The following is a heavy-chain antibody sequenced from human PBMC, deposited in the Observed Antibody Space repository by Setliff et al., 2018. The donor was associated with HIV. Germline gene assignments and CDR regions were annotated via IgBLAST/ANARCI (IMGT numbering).Heavy chain of an antibody. J-gene: IGHJ4*02. Sequence: PSETLSLTCTVSGGSISSGSYYWSWIRQPAGKGLEWIGHIYTSGSTNYNPSLRSRVTISVDTSKNQFSLKLSSVTAADTAVYYCARLNNGAHYFHFDYWGQGTLVTVSS. CDR3: ARLNNGAHYFHFDY. V-gene: IGHV4-61*09. D-gene: IGHD1-20*01. CDR1: GGSISSGSYY. CDR2: IYTSGST.